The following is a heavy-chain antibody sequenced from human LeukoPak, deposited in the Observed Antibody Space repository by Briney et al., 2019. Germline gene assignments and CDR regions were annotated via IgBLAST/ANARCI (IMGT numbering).Heavy chain of an antibody. CDR3: ARSGGLYDFAY. D-gene: IGHD5/OR15-5a*01. CDR2: IYPGDSDI. J-gene: IGHJ4*02. Sequence: GESLKISCKGSGYSFSNYWIAWVRQMPGKGLEWMGIIYPGDSDIKYSPSFQGQVTIPADKSISTAYLQWSSLKASDTAMYYCARSGGLYDFAYWGQGTLVTVSS. CDR1: GYSFSNYW. V-gene: IGHV5-51*01.